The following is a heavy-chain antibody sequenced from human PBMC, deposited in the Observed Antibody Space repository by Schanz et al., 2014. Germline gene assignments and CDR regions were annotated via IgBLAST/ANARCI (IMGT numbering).Heavy chain of an antibody. CDR1: GFPFSDYF. D-gene: IGHD3-10*01. V-gene: IGHV3-11*01. CDR2: VSRSTPDI. J-gene: IGHJ4*02. Sequence: QVQLVDSGGGLVKPGGSLRLSCTASGFPFSDYFMAWIRQPPGRGLEWVSYVSRSTPDIYYAGSVKGRFTISSDNSKSTLYLQMNSLRAEDTAVYYCAKYRGYYRVSGSYRELEYWGQGTLVTVSS. CDR3: AKYRGYYRVSGSYRELEY.